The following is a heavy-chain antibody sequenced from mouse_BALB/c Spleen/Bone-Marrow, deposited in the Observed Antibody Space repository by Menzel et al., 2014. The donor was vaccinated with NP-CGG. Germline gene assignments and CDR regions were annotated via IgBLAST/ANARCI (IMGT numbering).Heavy chain of an antibody. CDR3: ARNGNYGAWFAY. Sequence: EVMLVESGAELVKPGASVKLSCTASGFNIKDTYMHWVKQRPEQGLEWIGRIDPANGNTKYDPKFQGEATITADTSSNTAYLQLSSLTSEDTAVYYCARNGNYGAWFAYWGQGTLVTVSA. D-gene: IGHD2-1*01. CDR2: IDPANGNT. CDR1: GFNIKDTY. J-gene: IGHJ3*01. V-gene: IGHV14-3*02.